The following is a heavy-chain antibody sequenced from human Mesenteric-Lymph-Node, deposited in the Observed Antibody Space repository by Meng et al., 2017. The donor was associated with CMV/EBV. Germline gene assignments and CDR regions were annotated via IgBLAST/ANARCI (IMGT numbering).Heavy chain of an antibody. J-gene: IGHJ4*02. D-gene: IGHD2-2*01. Sequence: ISSVDYYWSWIRQPPGKGLEWIGYIYYSGSTYYNPSLKSRVTISVDTSKNQFSLKLSSVTAADTAVYYCARVGYCGSTSCSSYYFDYWGQGTLVTVSS. CDR3: ARVGYCGSTSCSSYYFDY. V-gene: IGHV4-30-4*08. CDR2: IYYSGST. CDR1: ISSVDYY.